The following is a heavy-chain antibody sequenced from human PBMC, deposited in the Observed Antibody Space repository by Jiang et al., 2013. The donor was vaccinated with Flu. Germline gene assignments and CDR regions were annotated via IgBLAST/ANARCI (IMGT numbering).Heavy chain of an antibody. V-gene: IGHV3-30*18. Sequence: ISYDGRNRDYADSVKGRFTISRVNSKNTLYLQMNSLRADDTAVYYCAKEGGHCSATSCYFYYYYYYMDVWGKGTTVTVSS. D-gene: IGHD2-2*01. CDR2: ISYDGRNR. J-gene: IGHJ6*03. CDR3: AKEGGHCSATSCYFYYYYYYMDV.